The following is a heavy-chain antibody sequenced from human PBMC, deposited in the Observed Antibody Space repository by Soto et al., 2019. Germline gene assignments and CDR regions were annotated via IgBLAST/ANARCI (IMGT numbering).Heavy chain of an antibody. CDR2: ISSRSSYI. CDR1: GFTFSSYS. Sequence: EVQLVESGGGLVKPGGSLRLSCAASGFTFSSYSMNWVRQAPGKGLEWVSSISSRSSYIYYADSVKGRFTISSDNAKKSLYLQLNSLRAEDTAVYYCASERSLMSSIAAGYFFDPWGQGTLVTVSS. V-gene: IGHV3-21*01. CDR3: ASERSLMSSIAAGYFFDP. J-gene: IGHJ5*02. D-gene: IGHD6-6*01.